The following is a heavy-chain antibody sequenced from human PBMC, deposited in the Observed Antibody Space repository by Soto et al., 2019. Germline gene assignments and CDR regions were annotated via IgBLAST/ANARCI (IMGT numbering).Heavy chain of an antibody. CDR1: GGTFSPNY. D-gene: IGHD3-22*01. Sequence: SGTLSLTCTVSGGTFSPNYLRWIRQPPGKGLEWVGYIYYGGTTSYNPSLKSRVTISVDTSKNQFSLELSSVTAADTAVYYCASIYDSSGYYYGNTWFDPWGQGTLVTVSP. J-gene: IGHJ5*02. V-gene: IGHV4-59*12. CDR3: ASIYDSSGYYYGNTWFDP. CDR2: IYYGGTT.